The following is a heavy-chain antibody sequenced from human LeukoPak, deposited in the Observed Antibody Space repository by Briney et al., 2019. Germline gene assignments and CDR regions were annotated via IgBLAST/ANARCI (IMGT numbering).Heavy chain of an antibody. D-gene: IGHD3-9*01. V-gene: IGHV4-39*01. J-gene: IGHJ4*02. CDR1: GGSISSSSYY. CDR3: ARRGYDILTGYYTAFDY. CDR2: IYYSGST. Sequence: SETLSLTCTVSGGSISSSSYYWGWIRQPPGKGLEWIGSIYYSGSTYYNPSLKSRVTISVDTSKNQFSLKLSSVTAADTAVYYCARRGYDILTGYYTAFDYWGQGTLVTVSS.